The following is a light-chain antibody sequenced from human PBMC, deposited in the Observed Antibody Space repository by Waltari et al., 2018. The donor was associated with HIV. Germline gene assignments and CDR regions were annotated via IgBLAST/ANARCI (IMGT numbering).Light chain of an antibody. CDR3: QTWGMGIVV. J-gene: IGLJ3*02. V-gene: IGLV4-69*01. Sequence: QIILTQSPSASASPGASVKLPCTLSSEPPNFAIAWPPQQPEKGPRYLMKLNGDGSHTKGDGIPYRFSGSSSGAERYLSISSLHSDDEADYYCQTWGMGIVVFGGGTKLTVL. CDR1: SEPPNFA. CDR2: LNGDGSH.